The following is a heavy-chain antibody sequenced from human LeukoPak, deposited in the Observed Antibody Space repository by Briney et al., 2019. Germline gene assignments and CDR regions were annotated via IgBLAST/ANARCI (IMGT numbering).Heavy chain of an antibody. CDR1: GYTFTGYY. D-gene: IGHD6-19*01. V-gene: IGHV1-2*02. CDR2: INPNSGGT. Sequence: ASVKVSCKASGYTFTGYYMHWVRQAPGQGLEWMGWINPNSGGTNYAQKFQGRVTMTRDTSISTAYMELSSLRSEDTAVYYCARESPYSSGWIFDYWGQGTLVTVSS. J-gene: IGHJ4*02. CDR3: ARESPYSSGWIFDY.